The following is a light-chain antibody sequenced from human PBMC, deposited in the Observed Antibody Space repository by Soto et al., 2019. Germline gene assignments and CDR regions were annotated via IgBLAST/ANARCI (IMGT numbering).Light chain of an antibody. Sequence: DIQMTQSPCTLSAYIGDRVTVTGRASQSISSWLAWYQQKPGKAPKLLIYDASSLESGVPSRFSGSGSGTEFTLTISSLQPDDFATYYCQQYNSYPYTFGQGTKVDI. CDR3: QQYNSYPYT. V-gene: IGKV1-5*01. J-gene: IGKJ2*01. CDR1: QSISSW. CDR2: DAS.